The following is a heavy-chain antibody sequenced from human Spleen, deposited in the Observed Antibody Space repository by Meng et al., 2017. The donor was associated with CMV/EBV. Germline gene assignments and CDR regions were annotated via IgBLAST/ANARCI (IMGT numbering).Heavy chain of an antibody. V-gene: IGHV4-34*01. CDR3: ARRAEMTFDY. Sequence: ESLKISCAVYGGSFSGYYWSWIRQPPGKGLEWIGEINHSGSTNYNPSLKSRVTISVDTSKNQFSLKLSSVTAADTAVYYCARRAEMTFDYWGQGTLVTVSS. J-gene: IGHJ4*02. CDR1: GGSFSGYY. CDR2: INHSGST.